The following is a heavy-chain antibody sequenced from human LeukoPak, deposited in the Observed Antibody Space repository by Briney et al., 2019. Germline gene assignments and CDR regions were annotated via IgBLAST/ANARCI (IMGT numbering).Heavy chain of an antibody. J-gene: IGHJ4*02. D-gene: IGHD1-1*01. V-gene: IGHV3-21*01. CDR3: AREGGGIDY. Sequence: GGSLRLSCAVSGFTFSTYNMNWVRQAPGKGLEWVSSISSGSGYIYYADSVKGRFIISRDNAKNSLYLQMNSLRAEDTAVYYCAREGGGIDYWGQGTLVTVSS. CDR2: ISSGSGYI. CDR1: GFTFSTYN.